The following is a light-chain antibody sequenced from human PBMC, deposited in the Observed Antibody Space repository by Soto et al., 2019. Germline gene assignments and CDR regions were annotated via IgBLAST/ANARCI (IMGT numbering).Light chain of an antibody. CDR1: ERLSSVY. Sequence: EIVLTQSPGTLSLSPGERATLSCRASERLSSVYLAWYQQRPGQPPRLLSYGASDRATGIPDRFSGSGSGTDFTLIINSLEPEDVAIYYCQQYGGSPRITFGQGTRLEIK. V-gene: IGKV3-20*01. CDR3: QQYGGSPRIT. J-gene: IGKJ5*01. CDR2: GAS.